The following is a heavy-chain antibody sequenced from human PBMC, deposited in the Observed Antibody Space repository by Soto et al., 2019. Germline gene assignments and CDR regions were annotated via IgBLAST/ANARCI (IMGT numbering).Heavy chain of an antibody. J-gene: IGHJ4*02. D-gene: IGHD4-17*01. CDR3: ASANYGDSDY. CDR2: MNAYSGYR. V-gene: IGHV1-18*01. Sequence: QGELVQSGAEVKKPGASVKVSCKASGYTFPSSTISWLRQAPGQGLEWLGWMNAYSGYRKFAQRFPGRVTMTTDTSTRTAYLELTSLTSGDTAIYYCASANYGDSDYWGQGTLLTVSS. CDR1: GYTFPSST.